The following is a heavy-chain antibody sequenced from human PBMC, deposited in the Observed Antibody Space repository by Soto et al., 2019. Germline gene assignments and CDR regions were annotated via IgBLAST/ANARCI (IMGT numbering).Heavy chain of an antibody. CDR2: ISGSGGST. Sequence: PGGSLRLSCAASGSTFSSYAMSWVRQAPGKGLEWVSAISGSGGSTYYADSVKGRFTISRDNSKNTLYLQMNSLRAEDTAVYYCAKDKALEWLSKYYYYGMDVWGQGTTVTVSS. J-gene: IGHJ6*02. CDR1: GSTFSSYA. D-gene: IGHD3-3*01. CDR3: AKDKALEWLSKYYYYGMDV. V-gene: IGHV3-23*01.